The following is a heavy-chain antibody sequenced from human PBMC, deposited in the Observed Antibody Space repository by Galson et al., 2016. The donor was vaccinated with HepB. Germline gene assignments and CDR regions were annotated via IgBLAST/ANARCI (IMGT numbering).Heavy chain of an antibody. CDR3: ARDEGREGGFGP. CDR1: GGSISDYR. CDR2: IHYTGGT. Sequence: ETLSLTCTVSGGSISDYRWSWIRQTPGKGLEWVGYIHYTGGTHYNPSLKSRVTISFDTSKNQVSLKLTSVTASDTAVYFCARDEGREGGFGPWGQGTLVTVSS. V-gene: IGHV4-59*01. J-gene: IGHJ5*02. D-gene: IGHD1-26*01.